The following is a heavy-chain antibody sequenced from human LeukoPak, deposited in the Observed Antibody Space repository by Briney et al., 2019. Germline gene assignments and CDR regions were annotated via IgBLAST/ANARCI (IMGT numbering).Heavy chain of an antibody. D-gene: IGHD4-11*01. Sequence: ESVKLSCTATRFIISNYVLNRVRQAPGKWLRRASTISRSDGRPFYADYVKGPFTIFRDKSKSTPDLQMNSLRAEDTAVYYCAKDRDDYGNPDAFDIWGQGTMVTVSS. J-gene: IGHJ3*02. CDR2: ISRSDGRP. CDR1: RFIISNYV. V-gene: IGHV3-23*01. CDR3: AKDRDDYGNPDAFDI.